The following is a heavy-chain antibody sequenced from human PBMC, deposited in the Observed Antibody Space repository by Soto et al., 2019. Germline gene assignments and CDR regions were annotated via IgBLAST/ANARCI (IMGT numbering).Heavy chain of an antibody. J-gene: IGHJ4*02. V-gene: IGHV1-3*01. CDR3: ARDGRTGAYFDY. Sequence: ASVKVSCKASGYTFTSYAMHWVRQAPGQRLEWMGWINAGNGNTKYSQKFQGRVTITRDTSASTAYMELSSLRSEDTAVYYCARDGRTGAYFDYWGQGTLVTVSS. CDR2: INAGNGNT. D-gene: IGHD1-1*01. CDR1: GYTFTSYA.